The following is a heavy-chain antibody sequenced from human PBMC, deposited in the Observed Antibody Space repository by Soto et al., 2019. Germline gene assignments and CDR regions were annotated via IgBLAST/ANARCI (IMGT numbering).Heavy chain of an antibody. CDR2: ICYSGST. V-gene: IGHV4-39*01. CDR1: GGSISSSSYY. Sequence: PSETLSLTCTVSGGSISSSSYYWGWIRQPPGKGLEWIGSICYSGSTYYNPSLKSRVTISVDTSKNQFSLKLSSVTAADTAVYYCVRVAAAGGGNWFDPWGQGTLVTVSS. J-gene: IGHJ5*02. CDR3: VRVAAAGGGNWFDP. D-gene: IGHD6-13*01.